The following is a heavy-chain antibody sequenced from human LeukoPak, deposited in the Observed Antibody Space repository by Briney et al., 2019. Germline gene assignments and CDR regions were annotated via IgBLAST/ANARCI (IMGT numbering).Heavy chain of an antibody. CDR1: GGSISSGGYY. CDR2: IYYSGST. V-gene: IGHV4-31*03. J-gene: IGHJ3*02. D-gene: IGHD6-13*01. CDR3: AKLGIAAAEGTDAFDI. Sequence: PPETLSLTCTVSGGSISSGGYYWSWIRQHPGKGLEWIGYIYYSGSTYYNPSLKSRVTISVDTSKNQFSLKLSSVTAADTAVYYCAKLGIAAAEGTDAFDIWGQGAMVTVSS.